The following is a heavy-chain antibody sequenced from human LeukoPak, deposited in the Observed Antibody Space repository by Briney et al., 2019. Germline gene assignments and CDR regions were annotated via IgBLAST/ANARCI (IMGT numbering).Heavy chain of an antibody. D-gene: IGHD1-26*01. CDR1: GFTFTGYN. J-gene: IGHJ6*03. CDR3: ARDPYSGNYGAYYYYYMDV. CDR2: ITSSSSYI. Sequence: PGGSLRLSCAAPGFTFTGYNMNWVRQAPGKGLEWVSSITSSSSYIYYADSEKGRFTISRDNAKNSLYLQMDSLRVEDTAVYYCARDPYSGNYGAYYYYYMDVWGKGTTVTISS. V-gene: IGHV3-21*06.